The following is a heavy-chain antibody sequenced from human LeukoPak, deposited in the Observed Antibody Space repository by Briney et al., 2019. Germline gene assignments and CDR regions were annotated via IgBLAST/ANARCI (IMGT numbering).Heavy chain of an antibody. Sequence: SETLSLTCTVSGGSISSYYWSWIRQPAGKGLEWIGRIYTSGSTNYNPSLKSRVTISVDTSKNQFSLKLSSVTAADTAVYYCARSRQQLVYYWFDPWGQGTLVTVSS. CDR1: GGSISSYY. D-gene: IGHD6-13*01. CDR2: IYTSGST. CDR3: ARSRQQLVYYWFDP. V-gene: IGHV4-4*07. J-gene: IGHJ5*02.